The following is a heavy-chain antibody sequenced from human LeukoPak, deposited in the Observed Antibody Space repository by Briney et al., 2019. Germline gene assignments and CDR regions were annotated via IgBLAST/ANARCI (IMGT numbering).Heavy chain of an antibody. CDR2: IYPGDSDT. J-gene: IGHJ3*02. Sequence: GESLKISCKGSGYSFTSYWIGWVRQMPGKGLECMGIIYPGDSDTRYTPSFQGQVTISADKSISTAYLQWSSLKASDTAMYFCARQMRLSPELWFGELLPTDAFDIWGQGTMVTVSS. CDR3: ARQMRLSPELWFGELLPTDAFDI. D-gene: IGHD3-10*01. V-gene: IGHV5-51*01. CDR1: GYSFTSYW.